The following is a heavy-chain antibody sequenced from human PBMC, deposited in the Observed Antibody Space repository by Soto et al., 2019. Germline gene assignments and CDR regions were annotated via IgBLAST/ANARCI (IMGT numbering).Heavy chain of an antibody. CDR3: TIVRVADSALDH. D-gene: IGHD3-10*02. Sequence: QVQLVESGGGVVQPGRSLRLSCVGSGFILSNNGMQWVRQTPGKGLEWVAFMSYDGSDTFYADSVKGRFTISRDNSKNPLFLHMSNLRAEDTAMYYCTIVRVADSALDHWGQGTLVTVSS. CDR2: MSYDGSDT. J-gene: IGHJ4*02. CDR1: GFILSNNG. V-gene: IGHV3-30*03.